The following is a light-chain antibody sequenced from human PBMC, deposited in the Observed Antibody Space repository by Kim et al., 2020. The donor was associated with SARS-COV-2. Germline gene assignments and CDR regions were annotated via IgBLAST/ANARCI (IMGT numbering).Light chain of an antibody. V-gene: IGKV1-39*01. Sequence: SVGDRVTIPWRASQSIKAYLNWYQQKPGKAPKLLIYAASTLQSGVPSRFSGSGSGTDFTLTINSLQTEDFATYYCQQSHTAPLLTFGGGTKVDIK. CDR1: QSIKAY. J-gene: IGKJ4*01. CDR3: QQSHTAPLLT. CDR2: AAS.